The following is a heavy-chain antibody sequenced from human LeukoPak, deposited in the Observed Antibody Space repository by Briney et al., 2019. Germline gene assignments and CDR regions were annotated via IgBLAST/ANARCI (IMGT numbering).Heavy chain of an antibody. Sequence: SEALSLTCAVHGGSFSGYHWNWIRQFPGKGLEWIGEINDRGHTNYNPSLESRVTISVDTSKKQFSLKLSSVAAADTAVYYCARDPTTVVTTPYYFDFWGQGTLVTVSS. CDR2: INDRGHT. CDR1: GGSFSGYH. J-gene: IGHJ4*02. V-gene: IGHV4-34*01. D-gene: IGHD4-23*01. CDR3: ARDPTTVVTTPYYFDF.